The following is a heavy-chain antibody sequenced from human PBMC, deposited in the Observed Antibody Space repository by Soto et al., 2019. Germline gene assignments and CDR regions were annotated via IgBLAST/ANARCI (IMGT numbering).Heavy chain of an antibody. V-gene: IGHV3-74*01. CDR3: AREPRASSGGTGAY. CDR2: IDYDWTTT. CDR1: GFSFDSYW. Sequence: EVQLVESGGGLVQPGGSLRLSCAASGFSFDSYWMHWVRQAPGQGPVWVSRIDYDWTTTNYADSVKGRFTISRDNAKNTLDQQMNSLRPEDTAVYYCAREPRASSGGTGAYWGQGTLVTVSS. D-gene: IGHD2-2*01. J-gene: IGHJ1*01.